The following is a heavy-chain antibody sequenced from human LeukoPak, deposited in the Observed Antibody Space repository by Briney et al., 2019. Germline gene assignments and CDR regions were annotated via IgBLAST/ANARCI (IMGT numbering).Heavy chain of an antibody. CDR3: AREEVIAAAGPTLDY. V-gene: IGHV1-2*02. J-gene: IGHJ4*02. CDR2: INPNSGGT. Sequence: ASVNVSCKASVSTFTDYYMHWVRQAPGQGLEWMVWINPNSGGTNYAQKFQGRVTMTRDTSISTAYMELSRLRSDDTAVFYCAREEVIAAAGPTLDYWGQGALVTVSS. CDR1: VSTFTDYY. D-gene: IGHD6-13*01.